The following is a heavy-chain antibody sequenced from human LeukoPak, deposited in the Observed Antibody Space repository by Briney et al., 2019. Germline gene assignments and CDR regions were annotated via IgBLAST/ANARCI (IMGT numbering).Heavy chain of an antibody. J-gene: IGHJ5*02. CDR2: ISYDGSNK. Sequence: GGSLRLSCAASGFTFSSYGMHWVRQAPGKGLEWVAVISYDGSNKYYADSVKGRFTISRDNSKNTLYLQMNSLRAEDTAVYYCAKGNWFDPGAREPWSPSPQ. CDR3: AKGNWFDP. CDR1: GFTFSSYG. V-gene: IGHV3-30*18.